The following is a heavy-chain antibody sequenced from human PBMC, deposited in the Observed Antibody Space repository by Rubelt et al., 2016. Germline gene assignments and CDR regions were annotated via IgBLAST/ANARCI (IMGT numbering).Heavy chain of an antibody. CDR2: INAGNGNT. J-gene: IGHJ4*02. CDR1: GYTFTSYA. Sequence: QVQLVQSGAEVKKPGSSVKVSCKASGYTFTSYAMHWVRQAPGQRLEWMGWINAGNGNTKYSQKFQGRVTMTTDTSTSTAYMERRSLRSDDTAVYYCAGEAYSGRYPLIDYWGQGTLVTVSS. CDR3: AGEAYSGRYPLIDY. V-gene: IGHV1-3*01. D-gene: IGHD1-26*01.